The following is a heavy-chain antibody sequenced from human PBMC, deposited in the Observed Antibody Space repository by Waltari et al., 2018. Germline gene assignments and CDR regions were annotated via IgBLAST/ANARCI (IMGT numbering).Heavy chain of an antibody. CDR1: GYTFTVYY. V-gene: IGHV1-2*02. D-gene: IGHD7-27*01. CDR3: ARDRWGESHGYGY. CDR2: INPNNGAT. Sequence: VPLLQSAVEVTKPGASVRVSCKASGYTFTVYYPHWIRQAPGQGPEWMGWINPNNGATKYAQKFQGRVTMTRDTSINTAYLEVTSDDTAVYYCARDRWGESHGYGYWGRGTLVTVSS. J-gene: IGHJ4*02.